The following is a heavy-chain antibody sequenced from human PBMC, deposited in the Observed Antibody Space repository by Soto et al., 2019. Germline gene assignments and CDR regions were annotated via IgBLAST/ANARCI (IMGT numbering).Heavy chain of an antibody. CDR1: GFTFSSYA. J-gene: IGHJ6*02. Sequence: GGSLRLSCAASGFTFSSYAMSWVRQAPGKGLEWVSAISGSGGSTYYADSVKGRFTISRDNSKNTLYLQMNSLRAEDTAVYYCAKSRGVVVPAAIDYDILTVDVWGQGTTVTVS. V-gene: IGHV3-23*01. CDR2: ISGSGGST. CDR3: AKSRGVVVPAAIDYDILTVDV. D-gene: IGHD2-2*01.